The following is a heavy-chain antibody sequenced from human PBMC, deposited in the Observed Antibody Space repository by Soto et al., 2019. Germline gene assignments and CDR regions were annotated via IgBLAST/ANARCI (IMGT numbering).Heavy chain of an antibody. D-gene: IGHD2-2*01. CDR3: AGQLLLVVPTAPPSWRFGGFDI. V-gene: IGHV4-39*01. CDR1: GDSVSTNSYY. Sequence: SETLSLTCTVSGDSVSTNSYYWGCDRQRQGKEREWIGSICYSGTYYYTASLRSRVTISIDTSKNQFSLKLSSVAAAATAFYPCAGQLLLVVPTAPPSWRFGGFDIWGQGTMVTVSS. CDR2: ICYSGTY. J-gene: IGHJ3*02.